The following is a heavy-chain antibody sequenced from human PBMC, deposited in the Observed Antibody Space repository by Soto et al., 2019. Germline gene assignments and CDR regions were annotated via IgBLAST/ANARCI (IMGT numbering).Heavy chain of an antibody. CDR3: TIGSWSGEVFDI. J-gene: IGHJ3*02. CDR2: IIPMLGVR. Sequence: QVQLVQSGAEVKKPGSSVKVSCKDSGGTFSTYSMFWVLQAPGQGLEWMGRIIPMLGVRNYAQRFQDRVTITADKSTATVRMELSSLRSEDTALYYCTIGSWSGEVFDIWGQGTMVTVSS. V-gene: IGHV1-69*02. D-gene: IGHD2-21*01. CDR1: GGTFSTYS.